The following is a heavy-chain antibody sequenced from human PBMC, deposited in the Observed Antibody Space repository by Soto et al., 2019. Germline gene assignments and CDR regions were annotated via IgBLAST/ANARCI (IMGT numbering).Heavy chain of an antibody. Sequence: ASVKVSCKASGCTFSSYAISCVRQAPGQGLEWMGGIIPIFGTANYAQKFQGRVTITADESTSTAYMELSSLRSEDTAVYYCARGYYDSSGYFDYWGQGTLVTVSS. CDR2: IIPIFGTA. V-gene: IGHV1-69*13. CDR3: ARGYYDSSGYFDY. D-gene: IGHD3-22*01. J-gene: IGHJ4*02. CDR1: GCTFSSYA.